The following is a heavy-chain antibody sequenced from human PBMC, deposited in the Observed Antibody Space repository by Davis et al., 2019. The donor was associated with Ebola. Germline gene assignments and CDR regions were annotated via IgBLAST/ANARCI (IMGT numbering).Heavy chain of an antibody. CDR3: ARGYDSTAYYPWTLDP. CDR1: GDSISSYY. J-gene: IGHJ5*02. Sequence: SETLSLTCTVSGDSISSYYWSWIRQPPGKGLEWIGYIYYTGNTNYNPSLKSRVTMSVDTSKNQFSLKLSSVTAADTAVYYCARGYDSTAYYPWTLDPWGQGTLVTVSS. V-gene: IGHV4-59*01. CDR2: IYYTGNT. D-gene: IGHD3-22*01.